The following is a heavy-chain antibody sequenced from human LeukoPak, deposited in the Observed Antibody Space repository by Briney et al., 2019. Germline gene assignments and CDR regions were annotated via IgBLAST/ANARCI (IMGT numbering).Heavy chain of an antibody. V-gene: IGHV3-11*01. J-gene: IGHJ4*02. Sequence: GGSLRLSCAASGFTFSDYYMSWIRQAPGKGLEWLSFVSSSGGIIKYADSVKGRFTISRDNSKNSMYLQINSLRAEDTAVYYCARSFCSGGTCYFVYWGQGTLVTVSS. CDR1: GFTFSDYY. CDR3: ARSFCSGGTCYFVY. CDR2: VSSSGGII. D-gene: IGHD2-15*01.